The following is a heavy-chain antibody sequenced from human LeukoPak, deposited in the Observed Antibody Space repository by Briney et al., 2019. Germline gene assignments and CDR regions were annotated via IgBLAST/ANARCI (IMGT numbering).Heavy chain of an antibody. V-gene: IGHV3-21*01. CDR3: ARDNYGSDYYYGMDV. Sequence: PGGSLRLSCAASGFTFSSYSMNWVRQAPGKGLEWVSSISSSSSYIYYADSVKGRFTISRDNAKNSLYLQMHSLRAEDTAVYYCARDNYGSDYYYGMDVWGQGTTVTVSS. CDR2: ISSSSSYI. J-gene: IGHJ6*02. D-gene: IGHD4-11*01. CDR1: GFTFSSYS.